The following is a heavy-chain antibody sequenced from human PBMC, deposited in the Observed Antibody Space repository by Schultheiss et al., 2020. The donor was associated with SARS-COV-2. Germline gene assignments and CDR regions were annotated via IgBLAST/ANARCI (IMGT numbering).Heavy chain of an antibody. CDR2: IRSKAYGGTT. D-gene: IGHD3-10*01. J-gene: IGHJ4*02. Sequence: GESLKISCTASGFTFGDYAMSWFRQAPGKGLEWVGFIRSKAYGGTTEYAASVKGRFTISRDDSKSIAYLQMNSLKTEDTAVYYCTTDRGLLWFGELSSFDYWGQGTLVTVSS. V-gene: IGHV3-49*03. CDR1: GFTFGDYA. CDR3: TTDRGLLWFGELSSFDY.